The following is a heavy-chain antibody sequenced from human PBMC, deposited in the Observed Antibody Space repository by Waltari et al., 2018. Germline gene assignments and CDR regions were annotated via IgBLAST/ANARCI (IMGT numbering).Heavy chain of an antibody. V-gene: IGHV1-3*03. Sequence: QVQLVQSGAEVKKPGASVKVSCKASGYTFSDYAIHWVRQAPGQRPEWMGWINPGNGNREYSQEFQGRVTISRDTSASTVYMELSSLRSEDMAVYYCARANLFRSRGLTFDIWGQGTMVTVSS. J-gene: IGHJ3*02. CDR2: INPGNGNR. CDR1: GYTFSDYA. CDR3: ARANLFRSRGLTFDI. D-gene: IGHD3-3*01.